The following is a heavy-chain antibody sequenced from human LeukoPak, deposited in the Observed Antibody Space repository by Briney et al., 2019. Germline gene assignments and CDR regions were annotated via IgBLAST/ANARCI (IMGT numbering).Heavy chain of an antibody. CDR3: ARGSREVDY. J-gene: IGHJ4*02. V-gene: IGHV1-69*13. Sequence: ASVKVSCKASGYTFTSYYMHWVRQAPGQGLEWMGGIIPIFGTANYAQKFQGRVTITADESTSTAYMELGSPRSEDTAVYYCARGSREVDYWGQGTLVTVSS. CDR1: GYTFTSYY. CDR2: IIPIFGTA.